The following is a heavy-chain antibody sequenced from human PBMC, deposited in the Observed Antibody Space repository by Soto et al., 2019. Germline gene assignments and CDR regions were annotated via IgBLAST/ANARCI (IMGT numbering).Heavy chain of an antibody. D-gene: IGHD2-15*01. J-gene: IGHJ4*02. V-gene: IGHV1-46*01. CDR3: ARIQCSGGSCYFDFDY. Sequence: QVQLVQSGAEVKKPGTSVKVSCKATGYTFSHFYMHWVRQAPGQGLAWVGIINPSGDYTNYAQKFRGRVTMTRDASASTLSMELNNLRSEDTAIYFCARIQCSGGSCYFDFDYWGQGTLVTVSS. CDR2: INPSGDYT. CDR1: GYTFSHFY.